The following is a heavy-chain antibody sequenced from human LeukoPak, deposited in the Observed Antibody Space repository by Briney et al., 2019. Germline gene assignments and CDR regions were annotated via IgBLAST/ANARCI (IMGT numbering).Heavy chain of an antibody. V-gene: IGHV4-59*01. CDR2: IYYSGST. CDR3: ARAGYCSGGSCHLRYYYYYGMDV. J-gene: IGHJ6*02. CDR1: GGSISSYY. Sequence: SETLSLTCTVSGGSISSYYWSWIRQPPGKGLEWIGYIYYSGSTNYNPSLKSRVTISVDTSKNQFSLKLSSVTAADTAVYYCARAGYCSGGSCHLRYYYYYGMDVWGQGTTVTVSS. D-gene: IGHD2-15*01.